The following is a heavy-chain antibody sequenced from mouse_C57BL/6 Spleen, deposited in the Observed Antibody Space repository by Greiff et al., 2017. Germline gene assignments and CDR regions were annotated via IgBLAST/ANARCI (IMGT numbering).Heavy chain of an antibody. V-gene: IGHV5-16*01. CDR2: INYDGSST. J-gene: IGHJ2*01. D-gene: IGHD4-1*01. Sequence: DVKLVESEGGLVQPGSSMKLSCTASGFTFSDYYMAWVRQVPEKGLEWVANINYDGSSTYYLDSLKSRFIISRDNAKNILYLQMSSLKSEDTATYYCARDQLTGFFDYWGQGTTLTVSS. CDR3: ARDQLTGFFDY. CDR1: GFTFSDYY.